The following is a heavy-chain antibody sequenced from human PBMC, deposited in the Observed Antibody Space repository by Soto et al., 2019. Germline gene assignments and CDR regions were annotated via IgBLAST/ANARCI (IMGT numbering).Heavy chain of an antibody. CDR3: AREQLGSNIHFDY. CDR1: GGTFSSYA. CDR2: IIPIFGTA. J-gene: IGHJ4*02. D-gene: IGHD3-10*01. Sequence: QVQLVQSGAEVKKPGSSVKVSCKASGGTFSSYAISWVRQAPGQGLEWMGGIIPIFGTANYAQKLQGRVTMTTDTSTSTAYMELRSLRSDDTAVYYCAREQLGSNIHFDYWGQGTLVTVSS. V-gene: IGHV1-69*06.